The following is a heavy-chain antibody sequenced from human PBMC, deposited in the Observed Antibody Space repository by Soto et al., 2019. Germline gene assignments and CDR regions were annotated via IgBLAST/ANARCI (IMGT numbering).Heavy chain of an antibody. CDR2: INAGNGNT. CDR1: GYTFTSYA. CDR3: ARDILFDY. J-gene: IGHJ4*02. V-gene: IGHV1-3*01. Sequence: SLKLSCKSSGYTFTSYAMHWVRQAPGQRLEWMGWINAGNGNTKYSQKFQGRVTITRDTSASTAYMELSSLRSEDTAVYYCARDILFDYWGQGTLVTVSS. D-gene: IGHD2-15*01.